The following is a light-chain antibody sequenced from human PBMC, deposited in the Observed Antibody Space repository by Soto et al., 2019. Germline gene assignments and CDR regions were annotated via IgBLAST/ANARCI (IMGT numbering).Light chain of an antibody. V-gene: IGKV3-11*01. CDR2: DAS. CDR3: QQRSNSST. Sequence: EIVLTQSPATLSLSPGERATLSCRASQSVSSYLAWYQQKPGQAPRLLIYDASNRATGIPARFSGSGSGTDFTLTISSLGPEDFAVYYCQQRSNSSTFGQGTRLEIK. J-gene: IGKJ5*01. CDR1: QSVSSY.